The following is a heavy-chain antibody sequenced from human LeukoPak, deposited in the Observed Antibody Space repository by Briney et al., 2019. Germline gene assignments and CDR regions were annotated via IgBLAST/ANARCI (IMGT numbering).Heavy chain of an antibody. CDR1: GFTFSSCA. V-gene: IGHV3-23*01. J-gene: IGHJ4*02. CDR3: SKDRGGTNGDYFDY. CDR2: IGGSGGTT. D-gene: IGHD3-10*01. Sequence: GGSLRLSCAASGFTFSSCAMSWVRQAPGKGLEWVSAIGGSGGTTKYADSVKGRFTISRDNSKNTQYLQMSSLRAEDTAVYYCSKDRGGTNGDYFDYWGQGTLVTVSS.